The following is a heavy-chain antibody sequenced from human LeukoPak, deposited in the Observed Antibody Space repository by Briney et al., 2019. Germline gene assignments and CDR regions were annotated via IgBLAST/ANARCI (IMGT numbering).Heavy chain of an antibody. CDR1: GGPISSSSYN. Sequence: PSDTLSLTCTVSGGPISSSSYNWGWIRQPPGQGLEWIGSIYYTGITYYNPSLKSRVTMSVDTSKNQFFLSLSSVTAADTAVYYCARLGRTSGWEYYFDYWGQGILVTVSS. V-gene: IGHV4-39*01. CDR3: ARLGRTSGWEYYFDY. CDR2: IYYTGIT. J-gene: IGHJ4*02. D-gene: IGHD6-19*01.